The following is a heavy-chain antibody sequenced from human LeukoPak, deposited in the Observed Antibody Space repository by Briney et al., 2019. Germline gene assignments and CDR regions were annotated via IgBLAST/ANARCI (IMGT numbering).Heavy chain of an antibody. J-gene: IGHJ4*02. CDR3: TSITIFGVVIIRSVDY. CDR1: GFTFSDYY. D-gene: IGHD3-3*01. Sequence: PGGSLRLSCAASGFTFSDYYMSWFRQAPGKGLEWVGFIRSKAYGGTTEYAASVKGRFTISRDDSKSIAYLQMNSLKTEDTAVYYCTSITIFGVVIIRSVDYWGQGTLVTVSS. V-gene: IGHV3-49*03. CDR2: IRSKAYGGTT.